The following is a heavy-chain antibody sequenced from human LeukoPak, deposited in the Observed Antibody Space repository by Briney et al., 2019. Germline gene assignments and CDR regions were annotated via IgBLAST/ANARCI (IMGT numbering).Heavy chain of an antibody. J-gene: IGHJ4*02. CDR3: ARSPPAHYGSGSSLDC. CDR1: GFTFSSYA. Sequence: PGGSLRLSCAASGFTFSSYAMSWVRQAPGKGLEWVSAINGSGGSTYYADSVKGRFAISRDNSKNTLYLQMNNLRVEDTALYYCARSPPAHYGSGSSLDCWGQGTLVTVSS. V-gene: IGHV3-23*01. D-gene: IGHD3-10*01. CDR2: INGSGGST.